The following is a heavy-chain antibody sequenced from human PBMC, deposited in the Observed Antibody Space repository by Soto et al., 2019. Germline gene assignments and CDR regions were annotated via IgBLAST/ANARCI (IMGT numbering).Heavy chain of an antibody. CDR1: GFTFSSYA. Sequence: GGSLRLSCAASGFTFSSYAMSWVRQAPGKGLEWVSAISGSGGSTYYADSVKGRFTISRDNSKNTLYLQMNSLRAEDTAVYYCAKDIWRVGELSPTPSLPPPTRYYFDYWGQGTLVTVSS. D-gene: IGHD3-16*02. V-gene: IGHV3-23*01. CDR3: AKDIWRVGELSPTPSLPPPTRYYFDY. J-gene: IGHJ4*02. CDR2: ISGSGGST.